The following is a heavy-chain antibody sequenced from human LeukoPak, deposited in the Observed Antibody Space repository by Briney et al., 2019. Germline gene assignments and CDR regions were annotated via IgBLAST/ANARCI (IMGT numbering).Heavy chain of an antibody. V-gene: IGHV3-64*01. CDR3: AKSYCTNGVCYTGGAFDI. D-gene: IGHD2-8*01. CDR1: GFTFSHYS. J-gene: IGHJ3*02. Sequence: GGSLRLSCAASGFTFSHYSMHWVRQAPGKGLEYVSAINSNGDDTYYANSVKGRFTISRDNSKNTLYLQMNSLRAEDTAVYYCAKSYCTNGVCYTGGAFDIWGQGTMVTVSS. CDR2: INSNGDDT.